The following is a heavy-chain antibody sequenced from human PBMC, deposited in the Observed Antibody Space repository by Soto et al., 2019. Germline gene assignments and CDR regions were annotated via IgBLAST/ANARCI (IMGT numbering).Heavy chain of an antibody. J-gene: IGHJ6*02. CDR2: ISSSGSTI. CDR3: GRDDIPFGNEDGRYGMDV. V-gene: IGHV3-48*03. CDR1: GFTFSSYE. D-gene: IGHD1-1*01. Sequence: GGSLRLSCAASGFTFSSYEMNWVRQAPGKGLEWVSYISSSGSTIYYADSVKGRFTISRDNAKNSLYLQMNSLRAEDTAVYYCGRDDIPFGNEDGRYGMDVWGQGTTAPVS.